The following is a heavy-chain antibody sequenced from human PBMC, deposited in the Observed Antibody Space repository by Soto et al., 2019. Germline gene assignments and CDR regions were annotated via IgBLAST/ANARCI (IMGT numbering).Heavy chain of an antibody. CDR2: FYHSGNT. V-gene: IGHV4-39*01. CDR3: ARHWDDSFCSSTSCPELDY. D-gene: IGHD2-2*01. J-gene: IGHJ4*02. CDR1: GGSISSGTFY. Sequence: QLQLQESGPGLLKPSETLSLTCSVSGGSISSGTFYWGWIRQAPGKGLEWIGNFYHSGNTYYNPSLKSRVTISADKSKNQFSLKLNSVTAADTAVYYCARHWDDSFCSSTSCPELDYWGQGTLVTVSS.